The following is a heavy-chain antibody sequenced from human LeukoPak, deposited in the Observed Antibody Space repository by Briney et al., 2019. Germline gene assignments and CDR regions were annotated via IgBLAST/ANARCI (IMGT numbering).Heavy chain of an antibody. CDR1: GYTFTGYY. CDR2: INPNSGGT. Sequence: ASVKVSCKASGYTFTGYYMHWVRQAPGQGPEWMGWINPNSGGTNYAQKFQGWVTMTRDTSISTAYMELSRLRSDDTAVYYCAREEATTTNGAFDIWGQGTMVTVSS. CDR3: AREEATTTNGAFDI. D-gene: IGHD1-26*01. J-gene: IGHJ3*02. V-gene: IGHV1-2*04.